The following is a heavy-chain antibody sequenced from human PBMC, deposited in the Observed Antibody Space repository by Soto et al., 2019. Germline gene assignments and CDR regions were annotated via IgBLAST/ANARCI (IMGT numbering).Heavy chain of an antibody. D-gene: IGHD3-22*01. J-gene: IGHJ4*01. CDR3: ARLGGYYQAFDS. V-gene: IGHV4-59*08. CDR2: IYYTGTT. Sequence: PSETLSLTCNVSNSPISDFYWSWFRQPPGQGLEWVGYIYYTGTTTYNPSLRSRVDISIDASKSQFSLDLRSVTAADTAVYYCARLGGYYQAFDSWGHGALVTVLL. CDR1: NSPISDFY.